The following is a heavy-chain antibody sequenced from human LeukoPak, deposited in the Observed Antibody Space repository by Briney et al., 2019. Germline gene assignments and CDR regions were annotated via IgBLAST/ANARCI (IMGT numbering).Heavy chain of an antibody. CDR1: GYTFTGHY. J-gene: IGHJ4*02. D-gene: IGHD3-10*01. Sequence: ASVKVSCKASGYTFTGHYMHWVRQAPGQGLEWMGWINPNSGGTNYAQKFQGRVTMTRDTSISTAYMELSRLRSDDTAVYYCARDTHRYGSGSYPYWGQGTLVTVSS. V-gene: IGHV1-2*02. CDR3: ARDTHRYGSGSYPY. CDR2: INPNSGGT.